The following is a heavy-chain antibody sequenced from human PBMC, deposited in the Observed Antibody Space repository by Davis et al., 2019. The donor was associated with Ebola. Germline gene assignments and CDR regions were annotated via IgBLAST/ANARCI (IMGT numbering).Heavy chain of an antibody. J-gene: IGHJ4*02. V-gene: IGHV3-30*18. CDR2: ISYDGSNK. D-gene: IGHD5-24*01. Sequence: GESLKISCAASGFTFSSYGMHWVRQAPGKGLEWVAVISYDGSNKYYADSVKGRFTISRDNSKNTLYLQMNSLRAEDTAVYYCAKEGRWLQSRPLGLWGQGTLVTVSS. CDR1: GFTFSSYG. CDR3: AKEGRWLQSRPLGL.